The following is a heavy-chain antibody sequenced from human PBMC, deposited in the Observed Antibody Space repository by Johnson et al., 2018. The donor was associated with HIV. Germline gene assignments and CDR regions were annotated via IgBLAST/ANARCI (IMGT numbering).Heavy chain of an antibody. Sequence: VQLVESGGGLVQPGGSLRLSCAASGFTFSSHWMHWVRQAPGKGLEWVSGISGSDGNTYYTDSVKGRFTISRDNSKNTLYLQMNSLRAEDTAVYYCARESGGQYDAFDIWGQGTMVTVSS. CDR1: GFTFSSHW. CDR3: ARESGGQYDAFDI. CDR2: ISGSDGNT. J-gene: IGHJ3*02. V-gene: IGHV3-74*01. D-gene: IGHD3-16*01.